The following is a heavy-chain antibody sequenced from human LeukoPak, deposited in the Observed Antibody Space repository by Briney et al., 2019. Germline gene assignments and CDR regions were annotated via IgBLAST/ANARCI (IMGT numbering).Heavy chain of an antibody. CDR1: GFTFSSYA. Sequence: GRSLRPSCAASGFTFSSYAMHWVRQAPGKGLEWVAVISYDGSNKYYADSVKGRFTISRDNSKNTLYLQTNSLRAEDTAVYYCAKDPWGSGYAYYFDYWGQGTLVTVSS. D-gene: IGHD5-12*01. V-gene: IGHV3-30*04. J-gene: IGHJ4*02. CDR2: ISYDGSNK. CDR3: AKDPWGSGYAYYFDY.